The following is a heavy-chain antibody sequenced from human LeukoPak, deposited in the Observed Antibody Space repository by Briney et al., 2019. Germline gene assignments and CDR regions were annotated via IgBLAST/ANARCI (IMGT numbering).Heavy chain of an antibody. CDR1: GGSISPYY. CDR3: ARDSPHGYTLGHRYYFMDV. D-gene: IGHD1-26*01. V-gene: IGHV4-4*07. CDR2: IHSGGTT. Sequence: PSETLSLTCTVSGGSISPYYWTWIRQSAGKGLEFIGRIHSGGTTNYNPSLASRVRLSVDTSNNQVSLRLSSVTAADTAIYYCARDSPHGYTLGHRYYFMDVWGQGTLVTVSS. J-gene: IGHJ4*02.